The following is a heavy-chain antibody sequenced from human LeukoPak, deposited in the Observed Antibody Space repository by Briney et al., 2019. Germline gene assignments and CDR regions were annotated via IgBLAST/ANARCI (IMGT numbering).Heavy chain of an antibody. Sequence: GGPLRLSCAASGFTFSSSWMTWVRQAPGKGLEWVASMNEDGGEIHYVDSVKCRFTISRDNAKNSLYLQMNSLTAEDTAVYYCVRAYHPGGWFDPWAREPWSPSPQ. D-gene: IGHD2-21*01. CDR2: MNEDGGEI. CDR3: VRAYHPGGWFDP. CDR1: GFTFSSSW. V-gene: IGHV3-7*04. J-gene: IGHJ5*02.